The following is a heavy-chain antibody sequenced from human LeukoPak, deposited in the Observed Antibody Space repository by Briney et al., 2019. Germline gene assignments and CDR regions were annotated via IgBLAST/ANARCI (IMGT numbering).Heavy chain of an antibody. D-gene: IGHD6-13*01. J-gene: IGHJ4*02. V-gene: IGHV4-34*01. CDR3: ARNVGYSSSWYRRGFDY. Sequence: KPSETLSLTCAVYGGSFSGYYWSWIRQPPGKGLEWIGEINHSGSTNYNPSLKSRVTISVDTSKNQFPLKLSSVTAADTAVYYCARNVGYSSSWYRRGFDYWGQGTLVTVSS. CDR1: GGSFSGYY. CDR2: INHSGST.